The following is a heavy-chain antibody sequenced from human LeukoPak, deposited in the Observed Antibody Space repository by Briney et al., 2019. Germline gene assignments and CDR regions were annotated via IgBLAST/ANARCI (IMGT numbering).Heavy chain of an antibody. Sequence: SETLSLTCTVSGGSISSGGYYWSWIRQPPGKVLEWIEYIYHSGSTYYNPSLKSRVTISVDTSKNQFSLKLSSVTAADTAVYYCARRQVLLFDYWGQGTLVTVSS. CDR2: IYHSGST. V-gene: IGHV4-30-2*03. D-gene: IGHD3-10*01. CDR3: ARRQVLLFDY. CDR1: GGSISSGGYY. J-gene: IGHJ4*02.